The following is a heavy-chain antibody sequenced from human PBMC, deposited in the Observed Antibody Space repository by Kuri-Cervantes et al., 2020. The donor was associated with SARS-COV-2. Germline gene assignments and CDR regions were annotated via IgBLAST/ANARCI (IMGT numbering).Heavy chain of an antibody. Sequence: SETLSLTCTVSGGSISGYYWSWIRQTPGGGLEYIGEINQSGSTNYSPSLKNRLTISIDMSKSQFSLRLTSVTAADTAVYYCARVHRLFGRANKLAGYYSDYWSQGTLVTVSS. D-gene: IGHD1-1*01. V-gene: IGHV4-34*01. CDR3: ARVHRLFGRANKLAGYYSDY. J-gene: IGHJ4*02. CDR2: INQSGST. CDR1: GGSISGYY.